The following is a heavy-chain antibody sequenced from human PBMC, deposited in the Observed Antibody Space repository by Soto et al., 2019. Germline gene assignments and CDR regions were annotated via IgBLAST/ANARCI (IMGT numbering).Heavy chain of an antibody. CDR2: VSASGLNT. D-gene: IGHD4-17*01. J-gene: IGHJ4*02. CDR1: GFTFSTYA. V-gene: IGHV3-23*01. CDR3: AKDRPRMTTGYFFDY. Sequence: EVQLLESGGKLVQPGGSLTLSCAASGFTFSTYAMAWVRQAPGKGLEWVSGVSASGLNTDYADPVKGRFYISRDNSKNTVSLPMNSLRAEETALYYCAKDRPRMTTGYFFDYWGPGTPVTVSS.